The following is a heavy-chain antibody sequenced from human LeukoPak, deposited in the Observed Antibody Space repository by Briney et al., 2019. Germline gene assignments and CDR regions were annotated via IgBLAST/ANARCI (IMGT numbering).Heavy chain of an antibody. D-gene: IGHD3-3*01. CDR3: ARGPVTIFGVATGYFDY. CDR2: ISAYNGNT. CDR1: GYTFTNND. V-gene: IGHV1-18*01. Sequence: ASVKVSCKASGYTFTNNDINWVRQAPGQGLEWMGWISAYNGNTNYAQKLQGRVTMTTDTSTSTAYMELRSLRSDDTAVYYCARGPVTIFGVATGYFDYWGQGTLVTVSS. J-gene: IGHJ4*02.